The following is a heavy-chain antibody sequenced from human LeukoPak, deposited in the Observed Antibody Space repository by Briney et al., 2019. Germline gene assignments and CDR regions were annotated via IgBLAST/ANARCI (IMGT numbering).Heavy chain of an antibody. J-gene: IGHJ4*02. CDR3: AREWELIDY. V-gene: IGHV4-59*01. D-gene: IGHD1-26*01. Sequence: PSXTLSLTCTVSGGSISSYYWSWIRQPPGKGLEWIGYIYYSGSTNYNPSLKRGVTISVDTSKTQFSLKLSSVTAADTAVYYCAREWELIDYWGQGTLVTVSS. CDR1: GGSISSYY. CDR2: IYYSGST.